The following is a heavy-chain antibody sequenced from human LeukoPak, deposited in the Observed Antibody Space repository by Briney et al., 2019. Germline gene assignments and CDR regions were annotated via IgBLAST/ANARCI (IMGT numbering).Heavy chain of an antibody. CDR1: GGSISSGGYS. D-gene: IGHD3-3*01. CDR3: ARARRTFSYDFWSGYTNWFDP. Sequence: PSETLSLTCAVSGGSISSGGYSWSRIRQPPGKGLEWIGYIYHSGSTYYNPSLKSRVTISVDRSKNQFSLKLSSVTAADTAVYYCARARRTFSYDFWSGYTNWFDPWGQGTLVTVSS. V-gene: IGHV4-30-2*01. CDR2: IYHSGST. J-gene: IGHJ5*02.